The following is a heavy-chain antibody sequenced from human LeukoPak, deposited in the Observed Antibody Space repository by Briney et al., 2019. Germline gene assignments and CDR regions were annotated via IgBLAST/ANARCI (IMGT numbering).Heavy chain of an antibody. CDR1: GFTFSSYS. J-gene: IGHJ4*02. Sequence: GGSLRLSCAASGFTFSSYSMNWVRQAPGKGLEWVSSISSSSSYIYYADSVKGRFTISRDNAKNSLYLQMNSLRAEDTAVHYCVRDGHTGYSSSWIDYWGQGTLVTVSS. D-gene: IGHD6-13*01. CDR2: ISSSSSYI. V-gene: IGHV3-21*01. CDR3: VRDGHTGYSSSWIDY.